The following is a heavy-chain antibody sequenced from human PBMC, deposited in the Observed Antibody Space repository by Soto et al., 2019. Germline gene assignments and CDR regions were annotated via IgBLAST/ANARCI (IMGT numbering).Heavy chain of an antibody. CDR3: ARELAVALRNWYFDL. CDR2: INWNGGST. Sequence: PGGSLRLSCAASGFTFDDYGMSWVRQAPGKGLEWVSGINWNGGSTGYADSVKGRFTISRDNAKNSLYLQMNSLRAEDTALYHCARELAVALRNWYFDLWGRGTLVTVSS. J-gene: IGHJ2*01. CDR1: GFTFDDYG. V-gene: IGHV3-20*01. D-gene: IGHD6-19*01.